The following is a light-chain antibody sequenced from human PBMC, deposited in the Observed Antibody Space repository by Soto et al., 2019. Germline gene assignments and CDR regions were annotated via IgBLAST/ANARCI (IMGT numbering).Light chain of an antibody. J-gene: IGLJ2*01. V-gene: IGLV2-14*03. CDR1: HSDIGGYNY. Sequence: QSALTQPASVSGSPGQSITISCTGTHSDIGGYNYVSWYQQHPGKAPKLMIYDVSNRPSGVSYRFSGSKSGNTASLTISGLQAEDEADYSCSSYTSRSTLGVFGGGTKLTVL. CDR2: DVS. CDR3: SSYTSRSTLGV.